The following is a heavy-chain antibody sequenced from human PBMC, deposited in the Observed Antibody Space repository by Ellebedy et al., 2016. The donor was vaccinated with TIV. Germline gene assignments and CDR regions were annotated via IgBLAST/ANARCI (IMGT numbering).Heavy chain of an antibody. Sequence: GGSLRLSXAASGFSFSGYGMHWVRQAPGKGLEWLTVISYDGSNKYYADSVKGRFTISRDNSKNTLYLQMNGLRAEDTAIYYCAKGKGSSDAFDFWGQGTMVTVS. V-gene: IGHV3-30*18. CDR2: ISYDGSNK. CDR3: AKGKGSSDAFDF. J-gene: IGHJ3*01. CDR1: GFSFSGYG.